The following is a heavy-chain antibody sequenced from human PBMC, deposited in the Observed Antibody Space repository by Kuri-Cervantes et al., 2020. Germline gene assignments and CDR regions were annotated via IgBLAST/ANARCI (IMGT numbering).Heavy chain of an antibody. CDR2: INPNSGGT. V-gene: IGHV1-2*04. CDR3: ATPGVYGGRIGYFDY. CDR1: GYTFTGYY. D-gene: IGHD5/OR15-5a*01. J-gene: IGHJ4*02. Sequence: ASVKVSCKASGYTFTGYYMHWVRQAPGQGLEWMGWINPNSGGTNYAQKFQGWVTMTRDTSISTAYMELSRLRSEDTAVYYCATPGVYGGRIGYFDYWGQGTLVTVSS.